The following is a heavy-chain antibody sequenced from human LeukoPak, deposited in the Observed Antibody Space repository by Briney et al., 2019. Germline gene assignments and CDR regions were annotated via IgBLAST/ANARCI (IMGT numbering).Heavy chain of an antibody. J-gene: IGHJ3*02. CDR2: IYHSGST. D-gene: IGHD3-10*01. CDR1: GDSIITNHW. Sequence: RPSGTLSLTCAVSGDSIITNHWWSWVRQPPGKGLEWIGEIYHSGSTNYNPSLKSRVTISVDKSKNQFSLKLSSVTAADTAVYYCARSDGYGLVGIWGQGTMVTVSS. CDR3: ARSDGYGLVGI. V-gene: IGHV4-4*02.